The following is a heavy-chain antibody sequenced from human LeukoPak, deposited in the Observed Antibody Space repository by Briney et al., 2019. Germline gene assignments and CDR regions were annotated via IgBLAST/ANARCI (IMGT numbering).Heavy chain of an antibody. D-gene: IGHD1-14*01. Sequence: PGGYLRLSCAASGFTFSDYAMRWVRQAPGKGLEWVSTISGSGGSTYYADSVKGRFTISRDSSKNTLYLQMNNLRPEDKAVYYCAKLHNLNCDYWGLGTLVTVSS. J-gene: IGHJ4*02. CDR3: AKLHNLNCDY. CDR2: ISGSGGST. CDR1: GFTFSDYA. V-gene: IGHV3-23*01.